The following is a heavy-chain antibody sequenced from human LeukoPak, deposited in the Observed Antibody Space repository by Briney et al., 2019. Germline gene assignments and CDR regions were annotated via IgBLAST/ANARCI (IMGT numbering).Heavy chain of an antibody. V-gene: IGHV3-23*01. CDR2: ISGSGGST. D-gene: IGHD3-10*01. J-gene: IGHJ4*02. CDR1: GFTFSSYA. Sequence: GGSLRLSCAASGFTFSSYAMSWVRQAPGKGLEWVSAISGSGGSTYYADSVKGRFTISGDNSKNTLYLQMNSLRAEDTAVYYCAKLPGLLWFGELSREYYFDYWGQGTLVTVSS. CDR3: AKLPGLLWFGELSREYYFDY.